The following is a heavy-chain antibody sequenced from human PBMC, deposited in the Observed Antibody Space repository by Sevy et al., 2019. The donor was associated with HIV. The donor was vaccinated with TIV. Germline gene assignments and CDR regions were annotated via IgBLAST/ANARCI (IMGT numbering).Heavy chain of an antibody. CDR1: GFTFSSYG. V-gene: IGHV3-33*01. CDR3: ARDFAPYYYDSSGYYYLY. J-gene: IGHJ4*02. D-gene: IGHD3-22*01. CDR2: IWYDGSNK. Sequence: GGSLRLSCAASGFTFSSYGMHWVHQAPGKGLEWEAVIWYDGSNKYYADSVKRRFTISRDNAKNSLYLQMNSLRAEDTAVYYCARDFAPYYYDSSGYYYLYWGQGTLVTVSS.